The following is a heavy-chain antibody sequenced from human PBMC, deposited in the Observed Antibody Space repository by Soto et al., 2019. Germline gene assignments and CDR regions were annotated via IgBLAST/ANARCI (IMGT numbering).Heavy chain of an antibody. V-gene: IGHV3-23*01. CDR1: GFTVSSNY. CDR3: AKDQSSYDFWSGYYGYFDY. J-gene: IGHJ4*02. Sequence: GGSLRLSCAASGFTVSSNYMSWVRQAPGKGLEWVSGISASSGSTYYADSVKGRFTISRDNSKNTLYLQLNSLRAEDTAVYYCAKDQSSYDFWSGYYGYFDYWGQGTLVTSPQ. CDR2: ISASSGST. D-gene: IGHD3-3*01.